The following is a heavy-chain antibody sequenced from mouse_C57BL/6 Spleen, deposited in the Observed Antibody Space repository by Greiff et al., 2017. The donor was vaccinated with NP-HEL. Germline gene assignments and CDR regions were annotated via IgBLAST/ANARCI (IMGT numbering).Heavy chain of an antibody. D-gene: IGHD2-5*01. Sequence: QVQLQQPGAELVRPGSSVKLSCKASGYTFTSYWMHWVKQRPIQGLEWIGNIDPSDSETHYNQKFKDKATLTVDKSSSTAYMQLSSLTFEDSAVYYCARSYSNQGAMDYWGQGTSVTVSS. V-gene: IGHV1-52*01. CDR2: IDPSDSET. CDR1: GYTFTSYW. J-gene: IGHJ4*01. CDR3: ARSYSNQGAMDY.